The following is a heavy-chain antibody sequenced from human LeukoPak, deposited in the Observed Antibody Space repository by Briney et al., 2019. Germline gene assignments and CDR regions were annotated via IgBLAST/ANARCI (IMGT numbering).Heavy chain of an antibody. Sequence: SETLSLTCSVSSGFFSTFYWTWVRQSAGKGLEGSGRVDTSGSTHYNPSLKCRATMSLDTSKNQFSLRLPSVTVADTAVYYCARGLGGASYYMDVWGRGTTVTVSS. CDR2: VDTSGST. CDR1: SGFFSTFY. J-gene: IGHJ6*03. V-gene: IGHV4-4*07. CDR3: ARGLGGASYYMDV. D-gene: IGHD3-16*01.